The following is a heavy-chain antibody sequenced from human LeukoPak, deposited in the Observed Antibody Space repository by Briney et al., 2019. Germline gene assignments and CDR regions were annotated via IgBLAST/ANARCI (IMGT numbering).Heavy chain of an antibody. CDR2: INAGNGDT. CDR1: RYTFTSYS. D-gene: IGHD2-15*01. Sequence: ASVKVSSKASRYTFTSYSMHWVRQAPGQRLEWMGWINAGNGDTKYAQKFQGRVAFTRDTSASTAYMEVSTLRSEDTAVYYCARNYCSGGSCSDTAYYYYGLDVWGQGTTVTVSS. V-gene: IGHV1-3*01. CDR3: ARNYCSGGSCSDTAYYYYGLDV. J-gene: IGHJ6*02.